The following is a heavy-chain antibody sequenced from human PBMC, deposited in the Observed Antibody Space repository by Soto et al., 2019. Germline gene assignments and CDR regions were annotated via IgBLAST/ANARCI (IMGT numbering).Heavy chain of an antibody. Sequence: EVQLLESGGGLVQPGGSLRLSCAASGFTFSSYAMSWVRQAPGKGLEWVSAISGSGGSTYYADSVKGRFTISRDNSKNTLYLQMNSLRAEDTAVYYCAKDLNPFDCSGGSCYSEGFDYWGQGTLVTVSS. V-gene: IGHV3-23*01. CDR1: GFTFSSYA. CDR2: ISGSGGST. D-gene: IGHD2-15*01. J-gene: IGHJ4*02. CDR3: AKDLNPFDCSGGSCYSEGFDY.